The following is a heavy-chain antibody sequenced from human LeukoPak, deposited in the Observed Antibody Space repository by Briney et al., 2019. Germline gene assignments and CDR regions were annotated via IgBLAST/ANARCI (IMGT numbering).Heavy chain of an antibody. CDR1: GGSISSSSYY. J-gene: IGHJ4*02. D-gene: IGHD3-16*01. CDR3: ARTRRGPIDY. V-gene: IGHV4-39*01. Sequence: SETLSLTCTVSGGSISSSSYYWGWIRQPPGKGVEWIGSIYYSGSTYYITSLKSQVTISVDTSQIQFSLKLSSVTAADTAVYYCARTRRGPIDYWGQGTLVTVSS. CDR2: IYYSGST.